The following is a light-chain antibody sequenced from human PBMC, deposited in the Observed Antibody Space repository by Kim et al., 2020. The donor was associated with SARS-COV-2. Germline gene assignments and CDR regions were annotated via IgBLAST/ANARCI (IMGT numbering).Light chain of an antibody. CDR1: QSVSGY. V-gene: IGKV3-20*01. CDR3: QQYGASVYT. CDR2: GAS. Sequence: GEESTPSCSSSLQSVSGYIAWYQQRLGQAPRLLIYGASTRATGIPDRFSGSGSGTDFTLTISRLEPEDFTVYYCQQYGASVYTFGQGTKLEI. J-gene: IGKJ2*01.